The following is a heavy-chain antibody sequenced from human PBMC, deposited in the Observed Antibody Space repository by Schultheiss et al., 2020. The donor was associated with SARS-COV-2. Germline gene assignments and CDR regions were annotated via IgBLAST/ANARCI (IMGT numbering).Heavy chain of an antibody. V-gene: IGHV3-30-3*01. J-gene: IGHJ4*02. CDR1: GFTFSSYA. CDR3: ARDRLYYYDSSGFDY. D-gene: IGHD3-22*01. Sequence: GESLKISCAASGFTFSSYAMHWVRQAPGKGLEWVAVISYDGSKEYYAASVTGRFTISRDNSKNTLYLQMNSLRPEDTGVYYCARDRLYYYDSSGFDYWGQGTLVTVSS. CDR2: ISYDGSKE.